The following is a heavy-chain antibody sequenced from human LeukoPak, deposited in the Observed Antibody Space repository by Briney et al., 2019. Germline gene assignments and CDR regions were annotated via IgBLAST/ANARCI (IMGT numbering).Heavy chain of an antibody. Sequence: GRSLRLSCAASGFTFSSYGMHWVRQAPGKGLEWVAVISYDGSNKYYADSVKGRFTISRDNSKNTLYLQMNSLRAEDTAVYYCAKDRGYYDSVAYFDYWGQGTLVTVSS. CDR3: AKDRGYYDSVAYFDY. CDR2: ISYDGSNK. CDR1: GFTFSSYG. J-gene: IGHJ4*02. D-gene: IGHD3-22*01. V-gene: IGHV3-30*18.